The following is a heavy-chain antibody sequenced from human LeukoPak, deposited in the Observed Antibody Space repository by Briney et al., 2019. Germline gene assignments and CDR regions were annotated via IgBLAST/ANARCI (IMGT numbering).Heavy chain of an antibody. CDR1: GFTFSNSA. Sequence: GGSLRLSCSASGFTFSNSAMSWVRQAPGKGLEWVSAISGGGGSTYYADSVKGRFTISRDNSKNTVYLQMNTLRAEGTALYYCAKDHAYYYDSSGYYYFHYWGQGTLVTVSS. V-gene: IGHV3-23*01. CDR2: ISGGGGST. CDR3: AKDHAYYYDSSGYYYFHY. D-gene: IGHD3-22*01. J-gene: IGHJ4*02.